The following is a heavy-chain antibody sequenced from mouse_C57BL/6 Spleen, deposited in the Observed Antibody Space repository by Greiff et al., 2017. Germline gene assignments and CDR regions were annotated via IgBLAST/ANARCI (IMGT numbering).Heavy chain of an antibody. V-gene: IGHV1-82*01. Sequence: VKLQESGPELVKPGASVKISCKASGYAFSSSWMNWVKQRPGKGLEWIGRIYPGDGDTNYNGKFKGKATLTADKSSSTAYMQLSSLTSEDSAVYFCARGGSSSYFDYWGQGTTLTVSS. D-gene: IGHD1-1*01. CDR2: IYPGDGDT. CDR1: GYAFSSSW. J-gene: IGHJ2*01. CDR3: ARGGSSSYFDY.